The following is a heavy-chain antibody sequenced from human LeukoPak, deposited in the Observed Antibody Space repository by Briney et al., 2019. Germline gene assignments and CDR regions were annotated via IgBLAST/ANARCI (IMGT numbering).Heavy chain of an antibody. CDR2: IYTSGST. CDR1: GGSISSHY. CDR3: ARSAYYYDSSGYYWDAFDI. J-gene: IGHJ3*02. Sequence: SETLSLTCTVSGGSISSHYWSWIRQPAGKGLEWIGRIYTSGSTNYNPSLKSRVTMSVDASKNQFSLKLSSVTAADTAVYYCARSAYYYDSSGYYWDAFDIWGQGTMVTVSS. D-gene: IGHD3-22*01. V-gene: IGHV4-4*07.